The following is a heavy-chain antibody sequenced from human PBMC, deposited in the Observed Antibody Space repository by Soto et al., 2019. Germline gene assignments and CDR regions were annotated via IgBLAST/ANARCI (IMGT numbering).Heavy chain of an antibody. D-gene: IGHD3-10*01. CDR3: ARDHGSGGYYYYYGMDV. CDR1: GYTFTGYY. CDR2: INPNSGGT. J-gene: IGHJ6*02. Sequence: ASVKVSCKASGYTFTGYYMHWVRQAPGQGLEWMGWINPNSGGTNYAQKFQGWVTMTRDTSISTAYMELSRLRSDDTAVYYCARDHGSGGYYYYYGMDVWGQGTTVTVSS. V-gene: IGHV1-2*04.